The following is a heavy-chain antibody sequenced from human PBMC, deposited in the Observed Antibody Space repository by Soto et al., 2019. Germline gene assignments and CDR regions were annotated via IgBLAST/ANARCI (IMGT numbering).Heavy chain of an antibody. Sequence: EVQLVESGGGLVQPGGSLRLSCAASGFLFSTYWIFWVRQVPRKGLLWVSRIKSDGSSTSYADSVKGRFTISRDNTKNTLYLLMTSLRAEDTAVYYCAIGGGDYNYFDHWGQGILVTVSS. CDR2: IKSDGSST. V-gene: IGHV3-74*01. D-gene: IGHD2-21*01. CDR1: GFLFSTYW. CDR3: AIGGGDYNYFDH. J-gene: IGHJ4*02.